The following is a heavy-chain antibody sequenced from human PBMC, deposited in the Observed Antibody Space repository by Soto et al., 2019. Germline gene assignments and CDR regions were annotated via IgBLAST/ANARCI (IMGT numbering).Heavy chain of an antibody. J-gene: IGHJ6*03. CDR3: ARGWITGTRTNYYYMDV. CDR2: IIPILGIA. Sequence: ASVKVSCKASGGTFSSYTISWVRQAPGQGLEWMGRIIPILGIANYAQKFQGRVTITADKSTSTAYMELSSLRSEDTAVYYCARGWITGTRTNYYYMDVWGKGTTVTVSS. CDR1: GGTFSSYT. V-gene: IGHV1-69*02. D-gene: IGHD1-7*01.